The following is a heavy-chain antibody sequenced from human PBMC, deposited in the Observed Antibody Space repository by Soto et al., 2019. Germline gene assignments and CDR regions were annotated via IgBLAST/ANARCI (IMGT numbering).Heavy chain of an antibody. CDR3: ARGPLYYFDY. CDR1: VFIFTSYT. CDR2: ISSSSTNI. V-gene: IGHV3-21*02. J-gene: IGHJ4*02. Sequence: EVQLVESGGGLVKPGGSLRLSCASSVFIFTSYTMNWVRRAPGKGLEWVSSISSSSTNIHYADSVKGRFTISRDNAKKSLYLQMNSLRAEDTAVYYCARGPLYYFDYWGQGTLVTVSS.